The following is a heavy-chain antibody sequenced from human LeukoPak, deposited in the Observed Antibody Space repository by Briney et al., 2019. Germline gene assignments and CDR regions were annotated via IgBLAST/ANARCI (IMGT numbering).Heavy chain of an antibody. CDR2: IRGSSSDI. J-gene: IGHJ4*02. CDR1: AFTFSSYS. Sequence: GGSLRLSCAGSAFTFSSYSMNWVRQAPGKGLEWVSSIRGSSSDIYYADSVKGRFTISRDNAKNSVYLQMKSLRVEDTAVYYCARRGYHDYSGFDYWGQGTLVTVSS. CDR3: ARRGYHDYSGFDY. V-gene: IGHV3-21*01. D-gene: IGHD3-16*01.